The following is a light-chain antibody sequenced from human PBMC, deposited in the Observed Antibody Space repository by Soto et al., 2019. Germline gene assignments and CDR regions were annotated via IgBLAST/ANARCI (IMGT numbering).Light chain of an antibody. V-gene: IGKV3-11*01. CDR2: DSY. Sequence: EVILTQSPATLSLSPGERVTLSCRASENVDIYLAWYQQKPGQAPRLLIYDSYNRATGIPPRFSGSGSGTDFTLTISSLEPEDFAVYYCLQRRNWPPLTFGGGTKVEIK. CDR1: ENVDIY. CDR3: LQRRNWPPLT. J-gene: IGKJ4*01.